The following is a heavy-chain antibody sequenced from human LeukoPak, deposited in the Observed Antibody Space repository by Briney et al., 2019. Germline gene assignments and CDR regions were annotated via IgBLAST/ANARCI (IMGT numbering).Heavy chain of an antibody. V-gene: IGHV1-58*02. D-gene: IGHD3-10*01. CDR3: AAEIPTMVRGVIIPYYGMDV. CDR1: GFTFTSSA. CDR2: IVVGSGNT. Sequence: SVKVSCKASGFTFTSSAMQWVRQARGQRLEWIGWIVVGSGNTNYAQKFQERVTITRDMSTSTAYMELSSLRSEDTAVYYCAAEIPTMVRGVIIPYYGMDVWGQGTTVTVSS. J-gene: IGHJ6*02.